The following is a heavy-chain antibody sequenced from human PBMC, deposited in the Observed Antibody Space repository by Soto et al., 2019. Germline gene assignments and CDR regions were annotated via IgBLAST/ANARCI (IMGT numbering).Heavy chain of an antibody. CDR2: ISSSSSTI. CDR3: ARPYYYDSSGYRTHDAFDI. V-gene: IGHV3-48*02. CDR1: GFTFSSYS. D-gene: IGHD3-22*01. J-gene: IGHJ3*02. Sequence: EVQLVESGGGLVQSGGSLRLSCAASGFTFSSYSMNWVRQAPGKGLEWVSYISSSSSTIYYADSVKGRFTISRDNAKNSLYLQMNSLRDEDTAVYYCARPYYYDSSGYRTHDAFDIWGQGTMVTVSS.